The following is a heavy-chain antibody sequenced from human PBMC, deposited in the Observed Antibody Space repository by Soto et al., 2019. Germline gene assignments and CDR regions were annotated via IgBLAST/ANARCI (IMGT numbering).Heavy chain of an antibody. CDR1: GGSFSGYY. CDR3: ARRSILWFVEVPLWFDP. Sequence: QVQLQQWGAGLLKPSETLSLTCAVYGGSFSGYYWSWIRQPPGKGLEWIGEINHSGSTNYNPSLKSRVTISVDTSKNQFSLKLSSVTAADPAVYYCARRSILWFVEVPLWFDPWGQGTLVTVSS. J-gene: IGHJ5*02. CDR2: INHSGST. V-gene: IGHV4-34*01. D-gene: IGHD3-10*01.